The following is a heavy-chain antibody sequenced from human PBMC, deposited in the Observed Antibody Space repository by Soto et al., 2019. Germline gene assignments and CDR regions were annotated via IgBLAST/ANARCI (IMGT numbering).Heavy chain of an antibody. CDR1: GYTFTSYA. D-gene: IGHD3-3*01. Sequence: GASVKVSCKASGYTFTSYAMHWVRQAPGQRLEWMGWINAGNGNTKYSQKFQGRVTITRDTSASTAYMELSSLRSEDTAVYYCARGRHYDFWSGYLQLDYWGQGTLVTVSS. CDR3: ARGRHYDFWSGYLQLDY. CDR2: INAGNGNT. J-gene: IGHJ4*02. V-gene: IGHV1-3*01.